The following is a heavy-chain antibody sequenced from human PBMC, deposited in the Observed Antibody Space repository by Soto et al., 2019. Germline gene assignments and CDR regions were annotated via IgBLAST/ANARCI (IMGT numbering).Heavy chain of an antibody. Sequence: ASVKVSCKASGYTFTGYYMHWVRQAPGQGLEWMGWINPNSGRTNYAQKFQGRVTMTRDTSISTAYMELSRLRSDDTAVYYCARVEGYVWGSYPIDYWGQGTLVTVSS. CDR1: GYTFTGYY. J-gene: IGHJ4*02. V-gene: IGHV1-2*02. CDR2: INPNSGRT. D-gene: IGHD3-16*02. CDR3: ARVEGYVWGSYPIDY.